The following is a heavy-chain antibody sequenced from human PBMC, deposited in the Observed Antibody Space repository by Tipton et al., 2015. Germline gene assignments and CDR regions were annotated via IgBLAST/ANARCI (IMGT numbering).Heavy chain of an antibody. CDR2: INHSGTT. Sequence: TLSLTCAVSAYSISSDYYWGWIRQPPGKGPEWIGEINHSGTTNYSPSLKSRVTISVDESKNEFSLRLNSVTVADTAVYYCARGRGMRLLDSWGQGTLVTVST. CDR3: ARGRGMRLLDS. J-gene: IGHJ4*02. V-gene: IGHV4-38-2*01. D-gene: IGHD4-11*01. CDR1: AYSISSDYY.